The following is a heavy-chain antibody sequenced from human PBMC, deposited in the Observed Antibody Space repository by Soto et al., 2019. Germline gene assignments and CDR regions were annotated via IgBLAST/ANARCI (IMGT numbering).Heavy chain of an antibody. CDR1: GGSVSSGSYY. Sequence: SETLSLTCTVSGGSVSSGSYYWSWIRQPPGKGLEWIGYIYYSGSTNYNPTLKSRVTISVDTSKNQFSLKLSSVTAADTAVYYCARDGGYGPYFEYWGQGTLVTVSS. CDR2: IYYSGST. V-gene: IGHV4-61*01. CDR3: ARDGGYGPYFEY. J-gene: IGHJ4*02. D-gene: IGHD1-26*01.